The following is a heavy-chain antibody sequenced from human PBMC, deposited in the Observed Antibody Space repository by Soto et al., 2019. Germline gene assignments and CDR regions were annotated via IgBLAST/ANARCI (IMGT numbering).Heavy chain of an antibody. CDR3: ARDPIVVVPAAASYFDY. J-gene: IGHJ4*02. CDR1: GFTFSSYA. Sequence: QVQLVESGGGVVQPGRSLRLSCAASGFTFSSYAMHWVRQAPGKGLEWVADISYDGSNKYYADSVKGRFTISRDNSKNTLYLQMNSLRAEDTAVYYCARDPIVVVPAAASYFDYWGQGTLVTVSS. D-gene: IGHD2-2*01. CDR2: ISYDGSNK. V-gene: IGHV3-30-3*01.